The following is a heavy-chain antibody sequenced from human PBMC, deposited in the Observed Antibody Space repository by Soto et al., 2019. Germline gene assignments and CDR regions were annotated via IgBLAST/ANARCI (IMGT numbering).Heavy chain of an antibody. V-gene: IGHV4-61*01. D-gene: IGHD3-22*01. CDR2: VHYSGST. J-gene: IGHJ4*02. CDR3: ARGRNYGGSGYFFEHYIDY. CDR1: GVAVTTENHY. Sequence: SETLSLTCTVSGVAVTTENHYFICIRQSLWNGLEWIGYVHYSGSTNYHPSLKGRVLISIGTSKRQFSLDLRSVTAADTAVYLCARGRNYGGSGYFFEHYIDYWGQGTPVTVSS.